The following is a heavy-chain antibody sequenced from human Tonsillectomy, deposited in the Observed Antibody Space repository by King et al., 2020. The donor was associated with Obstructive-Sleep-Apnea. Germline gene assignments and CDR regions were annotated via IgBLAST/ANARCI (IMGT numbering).Heavy chain of an antibody. V-gene: IGHV5-10-1*01. D-gene: IGHD2-2*01. CDR1: GYSFTSYW. CDR2: IDPSDSYT. CDR3: ARXIXCXSXXCYXGXNXXXX. J-gene: IGHJ4*02. Sequence: VQLVESGAEVKKPGESLRISCKGSGYSFTSYWINWVRRMPGKGLQWMGRIDPSDSYTNYSPSFQGHVTLSADKSINTAYLRWSSLKASDTAMSYCARXIXCXSXXCYXGXNXXXXXXQGTLVTVSS.